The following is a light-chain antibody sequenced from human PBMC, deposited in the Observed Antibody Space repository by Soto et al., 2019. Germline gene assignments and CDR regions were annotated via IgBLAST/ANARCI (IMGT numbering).Light chain of an antibody. CDR3: SSFTSSSTRV. J-gene: IGLJ3*02. CDR1: SSDIGGYNY. CDR2: EVS. V-gene: IGLV2-14*01. Sequence: QSVLTQPPSASGSPGQSVTISCTGTSSDIGGYNYVSWYQQHPGKAPKLMIYEVSNRPSGVYNRFSGSKSGNTASLTISGLQAEDEAYYYCSSFTSSSTRVFGGGTKLTVL.